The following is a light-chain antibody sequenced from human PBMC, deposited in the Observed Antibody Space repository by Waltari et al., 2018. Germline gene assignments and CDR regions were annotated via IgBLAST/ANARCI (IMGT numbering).Light chain of an antibody. V-gene: IGLV3-25*03. CDR2: KDS. CDR3: QSTDSSGTDVV. Sequence: SYALTQSPSVSVSPGQTAILSCPGDELPKRFAYWYQQKPGQAPLLIIFKDSQRPSEIPVRFSGSSSGTTATLTITGVQAEDEADYYCQSTDSSGTDVVFGGGTRVTVL. CDR1: ELPKRF. J-gene: IGLJ2*01.